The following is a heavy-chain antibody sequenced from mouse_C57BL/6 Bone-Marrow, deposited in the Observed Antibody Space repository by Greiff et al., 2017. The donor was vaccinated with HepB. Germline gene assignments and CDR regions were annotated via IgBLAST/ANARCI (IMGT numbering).Heavy chain of an antibody. V-gene: IGHV1-76*01. CDR2: IYPGSGNT. CDR3: AREDYDKGDGFAY. J-gene: IGHJ3*01. D-gene: IGHD2-4*01. Sequence: VQRVESGAELVRPGASVKLSCKASGYTFTDYYINWVKQRPGQGLEWIARIYPGSGNTYYNEKFKGKATLTAEKSSSTAYMQLSSLTSEDSAVFFCAREDYDKGDGFAYWGQGTLVTVSA. CDR1: GYTFTDYY.